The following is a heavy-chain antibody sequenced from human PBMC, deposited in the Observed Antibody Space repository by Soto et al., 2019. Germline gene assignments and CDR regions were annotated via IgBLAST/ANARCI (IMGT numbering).Heavy chain of an antibody. V-gene: IGHV4-31*03. D-gene: IGHD2-15*01. CDR3: ARGSVVAATLFDY. J-gene: IGHJ4*02. CDR1: GGSISSGGYY. CDR2: IYYSGST. Sequence: QVQLQESGPGLVKPSQTLSLTCTVSGGSISSGGYYWSWIRQHPGKGLEWIGYIYYSGSTYYSPARKSRVTRSVDTSKNQFSLKLSSVSAADTAVYYCARGSVVAATLFDYWGKGTLVTVSS.